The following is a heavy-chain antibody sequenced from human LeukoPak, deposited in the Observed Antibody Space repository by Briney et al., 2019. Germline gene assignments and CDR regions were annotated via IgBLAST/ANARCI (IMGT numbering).Heavy chain of an antibody. CDR1: GGSISSSSYY. D-gene: IGHD1-26*01. Sequence: SETLSLTCTVSGGSISSSSYYWGWIRQPPGKGLEWIGSIYYSGSTYYNPSLKSRVTISVDTSKNQFSLKLSSVTAADTAVYYCARVRGWHFDYWGQGTLVTVSS. CDR3: ARVRGWHFDY. J-gene: IGHJ4*02. CDR2: IYYSGST. V-gene: IGHV4-39*07.